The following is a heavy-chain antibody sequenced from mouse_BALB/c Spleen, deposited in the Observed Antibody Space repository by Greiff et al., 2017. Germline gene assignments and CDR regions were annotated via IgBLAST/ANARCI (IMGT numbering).Heavy chain of an antibody. CDR2: IDPENGDT. CDR1: GFNIKDYY. CDR3: STFYGSNYFDY. Sequence: EVQLQQSGAELVRSGASVKLSCTASGFNIKDYYMHWVKQRPEQGLEWIGWIDPENGDTEYAPKFQGKATMTADTSSNTAYLQLSSLTSEDTAVYYCSTFYGSNYFDYWGQGTTLTVSS. D-gene: IGHD1-1*01. J-gene: IGHJ2*01. V-gene: IGHV14-4*02.